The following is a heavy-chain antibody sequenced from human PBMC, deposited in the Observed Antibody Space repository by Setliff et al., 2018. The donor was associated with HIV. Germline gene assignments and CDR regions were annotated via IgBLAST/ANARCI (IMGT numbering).Heavy chain of an antibody. D-gene: IGHD3-9*01. J-gene: IGHJ6*03. CDR3: ARGVRDYFDYTWSTYRLVYYMDV. CDR2: IYDSGST. V-gene: IGHV4-4*07. Sequence: SETLSLTCTVSGGSISGYYWNWIRQSAGQGLQWIGGIYDSGSTKYNPSLKSRVTMSLDTSKNKLSLTLDSVTAADPAVFYCARGVRDYFDYTWSTYRLVYYMDVWGKGTLVTVSS. CDR1: GGSISGYY.